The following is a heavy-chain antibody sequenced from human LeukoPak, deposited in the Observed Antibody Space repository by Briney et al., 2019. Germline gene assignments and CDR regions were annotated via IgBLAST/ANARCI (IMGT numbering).Heavy chain of an antibody. D-gene: IGHD3-10*01. CDR3: ARDGELLSCGELSY. J-gene: IGHJ4*02. Sequence: GGSLRLSCAASGFTFSSYGMHWVRQAPGKGLEWVAVIWYDGTNENYADSVKGRFTISRDNSKNTLFLQMNSLSAEDTAVYYCARDGELLSCGELSYWGQGTLVTVSS. V-gene: IGHV3-33*01. CDR2: IWYDGTNE. CDR1: GFTFSSYG.